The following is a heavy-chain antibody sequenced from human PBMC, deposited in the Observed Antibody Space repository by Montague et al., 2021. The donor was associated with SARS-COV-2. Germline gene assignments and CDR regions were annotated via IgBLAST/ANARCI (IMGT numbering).Heavy chain of an antibody. V-gene: IGHV4-39*01. Sequence: SETLSLTCSVSGGSISSSSYYWGWIRQPPGKGLEWIGCNYYSGSTYYNPSLKSRVTISVDTSKNQFSLKLSSVTAADTAVYYCARHASDEYSKDRYYYYYYGMDAWGQGTTVTVSS. J-gene: IGHJ6*02. CDR3: ARHASDEYSKDRYYYYYYGMDA. CDR1: GGSISSSSYY. CDR2: NYYSGST. D-gene: IGHD4-11*01.